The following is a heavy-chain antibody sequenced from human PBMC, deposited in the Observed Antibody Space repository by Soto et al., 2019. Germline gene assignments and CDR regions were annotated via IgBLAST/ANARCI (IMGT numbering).Heavy chain of an antibody. V-gene: IGHV4-59*01. CDR2: IYYSGST. D-gene: IGHD6-19*01. CDR1: GGSISSYY. Sequence: KTSETLSLTCTVSGGSISSYYWSWIRQPPGKGLEWIGYIYYSGSTNYNLSLKSRVTISVDTSKNQFSLKLSSVTAADTAAYYCARDRTPDEYSSGPYGMDVWGQGTTVTVSS. CDR3: ARDRTPDEYSSGPYGMDV. J-gene: IGHJ6*02.